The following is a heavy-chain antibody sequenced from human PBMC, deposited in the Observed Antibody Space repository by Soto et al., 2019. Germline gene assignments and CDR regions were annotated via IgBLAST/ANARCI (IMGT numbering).Heavy chain of an antibody. D-gene: IGHD1-1*01. V-gene: IGHV3-74*01. Sequence: GGSLRLSCAASGFTFSSYDMHWVRQVPGKGLVWVSRISGDGSSTSYADSVKGRFTISRDNAKNTLYVQVNSLRAEDTAVYYCARGIGYSAQDYWGQGTPVTVSS. CDR2: ISGDGSST. J-gene: IGHJ4*02. CDR1: GFTFSSYD. CDR3: ARGIGYSAQDY.